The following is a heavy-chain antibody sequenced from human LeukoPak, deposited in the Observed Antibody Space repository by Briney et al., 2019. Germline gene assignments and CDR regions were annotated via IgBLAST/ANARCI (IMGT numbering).Heavy chain of an antibody. CDR2: ISADGTP. V-gene: IGHV3-53*01. D-gene: IGHD5-12*01. Sequence: PGGSLRLSCAASGFTVSSNYMSWVRQAPGKGLEWVSVISADGTPRYADSVKGRFTMSRDSPKNTLFLQMNNLRADDTAVYYCVRGRGYITDFWGQGTLVTVSS. CDR1: GFTVSSNY. CDR3: VRGRGYITDF. J-gene: IGHJ4*02.